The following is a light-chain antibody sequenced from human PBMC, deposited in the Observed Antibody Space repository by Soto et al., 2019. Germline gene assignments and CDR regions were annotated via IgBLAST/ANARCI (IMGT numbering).Light chain of an antibody. J-gene: IGKJ3*01. CDR1: QSIYINS. CDR2: AAT. V-gene: IGKV3-20*01. Sequence: EIVLTHSPGTLSLSPGERATLSCRASQSIYINSLAWYQHKRGQAPRLLIYAATVRATAVPDRFNGSGSGTDFALTISRLEPEDSAMYYCQQYGDSPFAFGHGTKLDVK. CDR3: QQYGDSPFA.